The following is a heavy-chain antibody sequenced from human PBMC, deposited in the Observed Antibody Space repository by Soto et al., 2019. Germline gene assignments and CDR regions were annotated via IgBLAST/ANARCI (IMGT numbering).Heavy chain of an antibody. V-gene: IGHV3-23*01. CDR1: GFTFSSYA. CDR2: ISGSGGST. D-gene: IGHD4-17*01. CDR3: AKGFLPAPVTTVTQTFHH. Sequence: GGSLRLSCAASGFTFSSYAMSWVRQAPGKGLEWVSAISGSGGSTYYSDSVKGRFTISRDNSKNTLYLQMNSLRAEDTAVYYCAKGFLPAPVTTVTQTFHHWGQGTLVTVSS. J-gene: IGHJ1*01.